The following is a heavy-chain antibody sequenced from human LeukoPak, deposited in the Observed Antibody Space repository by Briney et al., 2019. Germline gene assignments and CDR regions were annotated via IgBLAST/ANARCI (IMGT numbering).Heavy chain of an antibody. CDR3: ARAGVATTTRSFDY. J-gene: IGHJ4*02. CDR1: GGSISSSNW. V-gene: IGHV4-4*02. D-gene: IGHD5-12*01. CDR2: IYQSGST. Sequence: SETLSLTYAVSGGSISSSNWWNWVRQPPGKGLGWIGEIYQSGSTNYNPSLKSRVTISVDTSKNQFSLKLSSVTAADTAVYYCARAGVATTTRSFDYWGQGTLVTVSS.